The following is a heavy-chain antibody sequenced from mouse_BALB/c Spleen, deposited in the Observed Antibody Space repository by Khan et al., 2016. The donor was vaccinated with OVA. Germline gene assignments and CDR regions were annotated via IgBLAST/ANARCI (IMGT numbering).Heavy chain of an antibody. Sequence: EVNLVESGGDLVKPGGSLKLSCAASGFTFSTYGMSWVRQTPDKRLEWVATISSGGSYPYYPDSVKGRFTISRATAKNLLNLQMRSLKSTDTSRYDGARLEYYDNIEGFAYWGQGTLVTVSA. CDR3: ARLEYYDNIEGFAY. D-gene: IGHD2-4*01. CDR1: GFTFSTYG. V-gene: IGHV5-6*01. CDR2: ISSGGSYP. J-gene: IGHJ3*01.